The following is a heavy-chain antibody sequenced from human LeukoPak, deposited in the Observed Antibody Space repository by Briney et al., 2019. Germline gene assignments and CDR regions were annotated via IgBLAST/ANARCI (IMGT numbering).Heavy chain of an antibody. CDR2: IGAYDGKT. J-gene: IGHJ5*02. CDR1: GYTFTTYA. V-gene: IGHV1-18*01. Sequence: ASVKVSCKASGYTFTTYAISWVRQAPGQGLEWMGWIGAYDGKTNYAQEFQGRVTVTTDTSTSTAYMELRSLTSDDTAVYYCARVRDFWSGHYNWFDPWGQGTLVTVSS. CDR3: ARVRDFWSGHYNWFDP. D-gene: IGHD3-3*01.